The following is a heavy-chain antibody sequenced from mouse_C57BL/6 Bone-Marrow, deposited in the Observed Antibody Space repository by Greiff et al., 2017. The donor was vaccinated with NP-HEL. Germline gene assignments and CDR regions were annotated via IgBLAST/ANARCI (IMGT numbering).Heavy chain of an antibody. V-gene: IGHV5-15*01. D-gene: IGHD2-5*01. Sequence: EVQLVESGGGLVQPGGSLKLSCAASGFTFSDYGMAWVRQAPRKGPEWVAFISNLAYSIYYADTVTGRFTISRENAKNTLYLEMSIRRSEDTAMYYCARQGAYYSNYEAMDYWGQGTSVTVSS. CDR3: ARQGAYYSNYEAMDY. CDR1: GFTFSDYG. CDR2: ISNLAYSI. J-gene: IGHJ4*01.